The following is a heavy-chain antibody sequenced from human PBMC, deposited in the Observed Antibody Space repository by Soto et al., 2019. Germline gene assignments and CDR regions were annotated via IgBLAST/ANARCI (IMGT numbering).Heavy chain of an antibody. CDR1: GPTIRGFA. J-gene: IGHJ5*02. V-gene: IGHV3-30*03. CDR2: ISHDGTTR. Sequence: QVQLVESGGGVVQPGGSLRLSCAASGPTIRGFALHWVRQAPGKGLEWVSSISHDGTTRYNKDFVKGRFSISRDDSNNTMDLHMNGLRGDDSAVYYCARVGRGYNLGNRFDPWGQGTLITVSS. D-gene: IGHD1-1*01. CDR3: ARVGRGYNLGNRFDP.